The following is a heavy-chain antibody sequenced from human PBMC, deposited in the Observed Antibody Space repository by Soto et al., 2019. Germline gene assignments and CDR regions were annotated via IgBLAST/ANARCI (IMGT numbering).Heavy chain of an antibody. CDR1: GYSFTSYW. V-gene: IGHV5-51*01. J-gene: IGHJ2*01. Sequence: GESLKISCKGSGYSFTSYWIGWVRQMPGKGLEWMGITYPGDSDTRYSPSFQGQVTISADKSISTAYLQWSVLKASDTAMYYCARRNYYDSSGHPYWYFDLWGRGTLVTVSS. CDR2: TYPGDSDT. CDR3: ARRNYYDSSGHPYWYFDL. D-gene: IGHD3-22*01.